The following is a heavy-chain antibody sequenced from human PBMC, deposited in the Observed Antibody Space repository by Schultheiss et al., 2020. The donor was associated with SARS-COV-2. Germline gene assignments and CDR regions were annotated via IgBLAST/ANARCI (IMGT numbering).Heavy chain of an antibody. V-gene: IGHV3-11*06. CDR1: GFTFSDYY. D-gene: IGHD5-24*01. Sequence: GGSLRLSCAASGFTFSDYYMSWIRQAPGKGLEWVSYISSSSSYTNYADSVKGRFTISRDNAKNSLYLQMNSLRAEDTAVYYCASGVRGYKIFWGQGTLVTVSS. CDR2: ISSSSSYT. CDR3: ASGVRGYKIF. J-gene: IGHJ4*02.